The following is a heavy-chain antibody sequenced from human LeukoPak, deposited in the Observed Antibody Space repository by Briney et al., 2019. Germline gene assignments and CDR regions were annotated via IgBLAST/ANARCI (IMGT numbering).Heavy chain of an antibody. CDR1: GYSFTSYW. D-gene: IGHD5-12*01. Sequence: GESLKISCKGSGYSFTSYWIGWVRQMPGKGLEWMGIIYPADSDTRYSPSFQGQVTISVDKSISTAYLQWSSLKASDTAMYYCASVSSGYDSEYYYMDVWGKGTTVTVSS. V-gene: IGHV5-51*01. J-gene: IGHJ6*03. CDR2: IYPADSDT. CDR3: ASVSSGYDSEYYYMDV.